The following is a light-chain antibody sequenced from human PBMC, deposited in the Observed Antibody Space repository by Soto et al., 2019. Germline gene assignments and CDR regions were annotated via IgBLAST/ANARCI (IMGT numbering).Light chain of an antibody. CDR1: QSVRSNY. CDR2: RAS. J-gene: IGKJ5*01. Sequence: EIVLTQSPGTLSLSPGERATISCRASQSVRSNYLAWYQQKTGQAPRLLIYRASSRATGVPDRFSGNGSGTDFTLTISRLEPEDFAVYYCQQYGSSLPDTFGQGTRLEIK. CDR3: QQYGSSLPDT. V-gene: IGKV3-20*01.